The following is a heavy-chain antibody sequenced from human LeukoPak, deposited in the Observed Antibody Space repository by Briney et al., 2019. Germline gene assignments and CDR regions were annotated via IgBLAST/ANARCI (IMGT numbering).Heavy chain of an antibody. CDR3: ARGRSTGYPYYFEY. J-gene: IGHJ4*02. Sequence: ASVKVSRKASGYTFTSYDINWVRQATGQGLEWMGWMNPNSGSTGYAQKFQGRVTITRNTSTSTAYMELSGLRSEDTAVYYCARGRSTGYPYYFEYWGQGTMVTVCS. V-gene: IGHV1-8*03. CDR2: MNPNSGST. D-gene: IGHD5-12*01. CDR1: GYTFTSYD.